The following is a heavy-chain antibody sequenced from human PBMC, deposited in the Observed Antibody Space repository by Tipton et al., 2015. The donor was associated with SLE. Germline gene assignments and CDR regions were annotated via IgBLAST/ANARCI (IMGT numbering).Heavy chain of an antibody. V-gene: IGHV4-39*07. Sequence: TLSLTCTVSGGSISSSSYYWGWIRQPPGKGLEWIGRIYYSGSTYYNPSLKSRVTISVDTSKNQFSLKLSSVTAADTAVYYCARGPGGELSAEYFQHWGQGTLVTVSS. CDR3: ARGPGGELSAEYFQH. CDR2: IYYSGST. D-gene: IGHD3-16*02. J-gene: IGHJ1*01. CDR1: GGSISSSSYY.